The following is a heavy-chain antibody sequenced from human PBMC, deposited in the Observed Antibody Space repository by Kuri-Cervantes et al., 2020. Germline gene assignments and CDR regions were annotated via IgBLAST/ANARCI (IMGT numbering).Heavy chain of an antibody. V-gene: IGHV4-4*02. D-gene: IGHD2-2*01. CDR2: IYHSGST. Sequence: SETLSLTCAVSGGSISSSNWWSWVRQPPGKGLEWIGEIYHSGSTNYNPSLKSRVTISVDKSKNQFSLKLSSVTAADTAVYYCARGLCSSTSCYMDVWGKGTTVTVSS. CDR1: GGSISSSNW. CDR3: ARGLCSSTSCYMDV. J-gene: IGHJ6*03.